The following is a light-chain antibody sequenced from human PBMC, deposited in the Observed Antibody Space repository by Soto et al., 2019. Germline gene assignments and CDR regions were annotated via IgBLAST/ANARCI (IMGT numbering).Light chain of an antibody. J-gene: IGKJ1*01. CDR3: QQYGSSPWT. V-gene: IGKV3-20*01. CDR1: QSVSSCY. Sequence: EIELTQSPATLSLSPGERATLSCRASQSVSSCYLAWYQQKPGQAPRLLIYGASSMASVIPDRFSGSGSGTDFTLTISSLQPEDFAVYYCQQYGSSPWTFGQGTKVEIK. CDR2: GAS.